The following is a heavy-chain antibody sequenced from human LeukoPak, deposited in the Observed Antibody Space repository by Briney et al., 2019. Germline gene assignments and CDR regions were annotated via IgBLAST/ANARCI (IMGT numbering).Heavy chain of an antibody. V-gene: IGHV1-69*13. CDR1: GGTFSSYA. CDR3: AREGDKGYSKGYFDY. D-gene: IGHD4-11*01. CDR2: IIPIFGTA. Sequence: SVKVSCKASGGTFSSYAISWVRQAPGQGLEWMGGIIPIFGTANYAQKFQGRVTITADESTSTAYMELSSLRSEDTAVYCCAREGDKGYSKGYFDYWGQGALVTVSS. J-gene: IGHJ4*02.